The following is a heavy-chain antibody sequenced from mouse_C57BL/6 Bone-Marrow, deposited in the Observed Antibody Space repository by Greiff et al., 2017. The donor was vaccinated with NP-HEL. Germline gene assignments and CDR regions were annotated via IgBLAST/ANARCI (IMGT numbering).Heavy chain of an antibody. CDR1: GFTFSSYG. V-gene: IGHV5-6*02. Sequence: DVMLVESGGDLVKPGGSLKLSCAASGFTFSSYGMSWVRQTPDKRLEWVATISSGGSYTYYPDSVKGRFTISRDNAKNTLYLQMSSLKSEDTAMYYCARPRAPMTTVVARFAYWGQGTLVTVSA. CDR3: ARPRAPMTTVVARFAY. D-gene: IGHD1-1*01. CDR2: ISSGGSYT. J-gene: IGHJ3*01.